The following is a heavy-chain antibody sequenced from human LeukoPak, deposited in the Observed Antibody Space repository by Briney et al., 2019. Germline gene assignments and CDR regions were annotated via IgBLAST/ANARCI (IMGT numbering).Heavy chain of an antibody. D-gene: IGHD3-10*01. J-gene: IGHJ4*02. Sequence: SETLSLTCTVSGGSISSYYWSWIRQPPGKGLEWIGYIYYSGSTNYNPSLKSRVTISVDTSKSQFSLKLSSVTAADTAVYYCARGVVRGVIASRLYYFDYWGQGTLVTVSS. V-gene: IGHV4-59*01. CDR3: ARGVVRGVIASRLYYFDY. CDR1: GGSISSYY. CDR2: IYYSGST.